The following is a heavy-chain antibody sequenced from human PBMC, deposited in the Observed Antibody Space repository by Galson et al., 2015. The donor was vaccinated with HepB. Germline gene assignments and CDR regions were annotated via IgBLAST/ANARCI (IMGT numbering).Heavy chain of an antibody. V-gene: IGHV1-46*01. J-gene: IGHJ4*02. Sequence: QSGAEVKRPGPSVKVSCKASGYTFTSYYMHWVRQAPGQGLEWMGIINPSGGSTSYAQKFQGRVTMTRDTSTSTVYMELSSLRSEDTAVYYCARDPGFGGYSYGLGQDYWGQGTLVTVSS. CDR3: ARDPGFGGYSYGLGQDY. CDR2: INPSGGST. D-gene: IGHD5-18*01. CDR1: GYTFTSYY.